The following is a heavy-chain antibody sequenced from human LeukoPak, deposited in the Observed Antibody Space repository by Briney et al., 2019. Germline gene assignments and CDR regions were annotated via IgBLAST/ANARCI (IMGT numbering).Heavy chain of an antibody. V-gene: IGHV1-2*02. CDR3: ARFVSSGSRYYFDY. D-gene: IGHD3-22*01. J-gene: IGHJ4*02. CDR2: INPNSGGT. CDR1: GYTFTGYY. Sequence: RASVKVSCKASGYTFTGYYMHWVRQAPGQGLERMGWINPNSGGTNYAQKFQGRVTMTRDTSISTAYMELSRLRSDDTAVYYCARFVSSGSRYYFDYWGQGTLVTVSS.